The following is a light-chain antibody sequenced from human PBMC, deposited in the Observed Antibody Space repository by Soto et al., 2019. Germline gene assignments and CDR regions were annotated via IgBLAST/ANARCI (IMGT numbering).Light chain of an antibody. J-gene: IGKJ5*01. CDR2: AAS. CDR3: QNYDGDPIT. CDR1: HDISNY. V-gene: IGKV1-27*01. Sequence: DIQIPQSPSSLSASVGNRVSISCRASHDISNYLAWYQQKPGKAPKVLIYAASTLQPGVPSRFSGSGSGTDFTLTINSLQPDDIATYFCQNYDGDPITFGQGTRLEIK.